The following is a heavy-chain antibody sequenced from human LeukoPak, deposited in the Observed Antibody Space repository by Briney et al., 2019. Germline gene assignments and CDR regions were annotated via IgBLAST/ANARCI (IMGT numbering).Heavy chain of an antibody. J-gene: IGHJ4*02. D-gene: IGHD1-26*01. Sequence: GGSLRLPCAASGFTFSSYGMHWVRQAPGKGLEWVAVIWYDGSNKYYADSVKGRFTISRDNSKNTLYLQMNSLRAEDTAVYYCAKDPSGRWSGSYVDYWGQGTLVTVSS. CDR1: GFTFSSYG. CDR3: AKDPSGRWSGSYVDY. CDR2: IWYDGSNK. V-gene: IGHV3-33*06.